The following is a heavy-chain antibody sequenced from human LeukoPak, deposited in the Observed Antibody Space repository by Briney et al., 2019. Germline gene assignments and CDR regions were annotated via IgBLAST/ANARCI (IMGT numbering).Heavy chain of an antibody. Sequence: GGSLRLSCAASGFTFSSSAMNWVRQAPGKGLGWVSGISASGGNTNYADSVKGRFTISRDNSYNTLYLQMNSLRAEDTAVYYCAKTVTSSGYRLDYWGQGTLVTISS. J-gene: IGHJ4*02. CDR1: GFTFSSSA. D-gene: IGHD3-22*01. CDR2: ISASGGNT. V-gene: IGHV3-23*01. CDR3: AKTVTSSGYRLDY.